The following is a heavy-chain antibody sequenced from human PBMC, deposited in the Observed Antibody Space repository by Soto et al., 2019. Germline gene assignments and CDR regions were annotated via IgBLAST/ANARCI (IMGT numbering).Heavy chain of an antibody. D-gene: IGHD3-22*01. CDR1: GFTFSSYW. CDR2: IKQDGSEK. J-gene: IGHJ5*02. CDR3: ARDAGYYYDSSGYPVNNWFDT. V-gene: IGHV3-7*03. Sequence: GGSLRLSCAASGFTFSSYWMSWVRQAPGKGLEWVANIKQDGSEKYYVDSVKGRFTISRDNAKNSLYLQMNSLRAEDTAVYYCARDAGYYYDSSGYPVNNWFDTWGQGTLVTVSS.